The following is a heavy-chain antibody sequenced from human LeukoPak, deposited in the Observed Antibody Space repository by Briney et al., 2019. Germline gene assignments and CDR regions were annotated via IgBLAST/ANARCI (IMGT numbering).Heavy chain of an antibody. CDR2: IYHSGST. V-gene: IGHV4-38-2*02. CDR3: ARDGVGYYGSGSYFDY. D-gene: IGHD3-10*01. J-gene: IGHJ4*02. CDR1: CYSISSGYY. Sequence: AETLSLTSAVACYSISSGYYWGWILQPPGKGREGIGSIYHSGSTYYNPSLKSRVTISVHTSKNQFSLKLSSVTAADTAVYYCARDGVGYYGSGSYFDYWGQGTLVTVSS.